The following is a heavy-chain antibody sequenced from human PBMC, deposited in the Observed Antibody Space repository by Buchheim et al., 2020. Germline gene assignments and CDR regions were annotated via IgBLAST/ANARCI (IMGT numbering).Heavy chain of an antibody. D-gene: IGHD6-19*01. V-gene: IGHV1-58*01. Sequence: QMQLVQSGPEVKKPGTSVKVSCKASGFTFTSSAVQWVRQARGQRLEWIGWIVVGSGNKNYAQKFQERVTITRDMSTRTAYMELNRLRSEDTAVYYCAAEMGRAVAGPRGNYWGQGTL. CDR2: IVVGSGNK. CDR3: AAEMGRAVAGPRGNY. CDR1: GFTFTSSA. J-gene: IGHJ4*02.